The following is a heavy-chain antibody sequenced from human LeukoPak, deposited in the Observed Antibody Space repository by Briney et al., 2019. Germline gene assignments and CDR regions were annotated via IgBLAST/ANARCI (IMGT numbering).Heavy chain of an antibody. CDR3: AREGGYCSGGSCHYGDDAFDI. CDR1: GGTFSSYA. CDR2: IIPILGVA. D-gene: IGHD2-15*01. V-gene: IGHV1-69*04. Sequence: SVKVSCKASGGTFSSYAISWVRQAPGQWLEWMGRIIPILGVANYAQKFQGRVTITADKSTSTAYMELSSLRSEDTAVYYCAREGGYCSGGSCHYGDDAFDIWGQGTMVTVSS. J-gene: IGHJ3*02.